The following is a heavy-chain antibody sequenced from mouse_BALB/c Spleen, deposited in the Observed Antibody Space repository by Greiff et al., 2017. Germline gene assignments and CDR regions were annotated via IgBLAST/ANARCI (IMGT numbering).Heavy chain of an antibody. V-gene: IGHV1-7*01. CDR1: GYTFTSYW. D-gene: IGHD2-4*01. CDR3: ARWMITIGY. Sequence: VKLMESGAELAKPGASVKMSCKASGYTFTSYWMHWVKQRPGQGLEWIGYINPSTGYTEYNQKFKDKATLTADKSSSTAYMQLSSLTSEDSAVYYCARWMITIGYWGQGTTLTVSS. CDR2: INPSTGYT. J-gene: IGHJ2*01.